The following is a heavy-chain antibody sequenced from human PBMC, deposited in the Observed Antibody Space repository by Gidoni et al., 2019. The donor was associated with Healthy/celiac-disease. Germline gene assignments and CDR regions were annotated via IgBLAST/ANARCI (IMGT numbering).Heavy chain of an antibody. CDR3: ARDRYYYDSSGYRIFDY. V-gene: IGHV3-21*01. CDR2: ISSSSTYI. Sequence: EVQLVESGGGLVKPGGSLRLSCAVSGFPFRSLGMNWVRLAPGKGLEWVSFISSSSTYIYYAGSVKGRFTISRDNAKNSLYLQMNSLRAEDTAVYYCARDRYYYDSSGYRIFDYWGQGTLVTVSS. CDR1: GFPFRSLG. D-gene: IGHD3-22*01. J-gene: IGHJ4*02.